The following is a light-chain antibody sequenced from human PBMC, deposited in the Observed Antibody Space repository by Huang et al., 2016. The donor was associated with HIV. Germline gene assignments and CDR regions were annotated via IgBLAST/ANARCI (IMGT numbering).Light chain of an antibody. V-gene: IGKV3D-15*01. Sequence: VMTQSPASLSASPGARVTLSCRASQGVRTHLAWYQQKPGQAPTLLMLGASTRATGTPPRFSGSGSGTDFTLTITSLQSSDAAIYYCQQYNDWPPLTFGGGTKVEI. J-gene: IGKJ4*01. CDR2: GAS. CDR3: QQYNDWPPLT. CDR1: QGVRTH.